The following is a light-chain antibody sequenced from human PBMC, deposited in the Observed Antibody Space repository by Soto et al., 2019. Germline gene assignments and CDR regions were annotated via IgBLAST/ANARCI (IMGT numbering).Light chain of an antibody. J-gene: IGKJ2*01. CDR1: QSVLYSSNNKNY. Sequence: DIVLTQSPDSLAVSLGERATINCKSSQSVLYSSNNKNYLAWYQQKPGQPPNLLIYWASTRESGVPDRFSGSGSGTDFTLTISSLQAEDAAVYYCQQYYSTPPYTFGQGTKLEIK. CDR2: WAS. V-gene: IGKV4-1*01. CDR3: QQYYSTPPYT.